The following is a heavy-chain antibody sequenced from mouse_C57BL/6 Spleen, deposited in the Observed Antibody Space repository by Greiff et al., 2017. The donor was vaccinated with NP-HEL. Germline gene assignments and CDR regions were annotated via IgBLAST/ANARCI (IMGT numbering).Heavy chain of an antibody. Sequence: QVQLQQSGPELVKPGASVKISCKASGYAFSSSWMNWVKQRPGKGLEWIGRIYPGDGDTNYNGKFKGKATLTADKSSSTAYMQLSSLTSEDSAVYFCARRENYSGAWFAYWGQGTLVTVSA. J-gene: IGHJ3*01. CDR1: GYAFSSSW. D-gene: IGHD1-3*01. V-gene: IGHV1-82*01. CDR2: IYPGDGDT. CDR3: ARRENYSGAWFAY.